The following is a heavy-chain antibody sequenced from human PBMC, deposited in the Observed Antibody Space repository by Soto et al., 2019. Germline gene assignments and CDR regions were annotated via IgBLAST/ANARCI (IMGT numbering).Heavy chain of an antibody. J-gene: IGHJ6*03. CDR1: GGSISSYY. D-gene: IGHD3-10*02. CDR2: IYYSGST. CDR3: ARECECSGYYYYMDV. V-gene: IGHV4-59*01. Sequence: SETLSLTCTVSGGSISSYYWSWIRQPPGKGLEWIGYIYYSGSTNYNPSLKSRVTISVDTSKNQFSLKLSSVTAADTAVYYCARECECSGYYYYMDVWGKGTTVTFSS.